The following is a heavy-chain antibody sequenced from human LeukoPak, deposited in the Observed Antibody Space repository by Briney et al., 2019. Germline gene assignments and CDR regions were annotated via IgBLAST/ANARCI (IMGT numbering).Heavy chain of an antibody. Sequence: ASVKVSCKASGYTFTSYGISWVRQAPGQGLEWMGWISAYNGNTNYAQKLQGRVTMTTDTSTSTAYMELRSLRSDDTAVYYCARDRSKYSSSWFDYWGQGTLVTVSS. CDR2: ISAYNGNT. CDR3: ARDRSKYSSSWFDY. CDR1: GYTFTSYG. V-gene: IGHV1-18*01. D-gene: IGHD6-13*01. J-gene: IGHJ4*02.